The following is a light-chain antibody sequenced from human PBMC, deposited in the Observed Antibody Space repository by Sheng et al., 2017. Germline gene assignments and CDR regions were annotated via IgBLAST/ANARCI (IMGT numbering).Light chain of an antibody. V-gene: IGLV3-21*01. CDR1: NIGAES. Sequence: SYELTQPPSVSVAPGKTASVTCEGANIGAESIHWYQQKPGQAPILVVYDDSDRPSGIPERFSGSNSGNTATLTISGTQAMDEADYYCQAWDSSTGVFGGGTKLTVL. CDR2: DDS. CDR3: QAWDSSTGV. J-gene: IGLJ2*01.